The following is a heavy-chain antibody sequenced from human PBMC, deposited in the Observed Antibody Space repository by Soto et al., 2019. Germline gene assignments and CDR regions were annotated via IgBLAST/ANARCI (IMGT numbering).Heavy chain of an antibody. Sequence: GESLKISCKGSGYSFTSYWISWVRQMPGKGLEWMGRIDPSDSYTNYSPSFQGHVTISADKSISTAYLQWSSLKVSDTAMYYCARRSYCSGGSCYHGMDVWGQGTTVTVSS. D-gene: IGHD2-15*01. CDR1: GYSFTSYW. V-gene: IGHV5-10-1*01. CDR2: IDPSDSYT. CDR3: ARRSYCSGGSCYHGMDV. J-gene: IGHJ6*02.